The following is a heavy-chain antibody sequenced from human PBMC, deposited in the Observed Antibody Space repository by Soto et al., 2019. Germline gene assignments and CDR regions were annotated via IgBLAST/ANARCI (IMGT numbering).Heavy chain of an antibody. D-gene: IGHD2-15*01. CDR1: GYTFTSYG. V-gene: IGHV1-18*01. Sequence: QVQLVQSGAEVKKPGASVKVSCKASGYTFTSYGISWVRQAPGQGLEWMGWISADNGNTNYTQKLQGRVTMTTDTSTSTAYMELRSLRSDDTAVYYCARDWYCSGGRCYNCFDPWGQGTLVTVSS. CDR3: ARDWYCSGGRCYNCFDP. J-gene: IGHJ5*02. CDR2: ISADNGNT.